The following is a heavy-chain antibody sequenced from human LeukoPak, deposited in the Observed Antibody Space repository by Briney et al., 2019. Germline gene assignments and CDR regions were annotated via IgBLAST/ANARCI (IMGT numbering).Heavy chain of an antibody. CDR2: IYSGGST. D-gene: IGHD1-14*01. V-gene: IGHV3-66*01. Sequence: GGTLRLSCAASGFTFSSYGMSWVRQAPGKGLEWVSVIYSGGSTYYADSVKGRFTISRDNSKNTLYLQMNSLRAEDTAVYYCARSGDPGIFDYWGQGTLVTVSS. CDR1: GFTFSSYG. CDR3: ARSGDPGIFDY. J-gene: IGHJ4*02.